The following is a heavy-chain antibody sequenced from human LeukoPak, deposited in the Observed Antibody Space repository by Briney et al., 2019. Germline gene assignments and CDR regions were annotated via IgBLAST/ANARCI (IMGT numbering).Heavy chain of an antibody. CDR1: GGTFSSYA. Sequence: PAASVTVSCKASGGTFSSYAISWVRQAPGQGLEWMGGIIPIFGTANYAQKFQGRVTITADKSTSTAYMELSSLRSEVTAVYYCARARNPYYDILTGYRPYNWFDPWGQGTLVTVSS. J-gene: IGHJ5*02. CDR3: ARARNPYYDILTGYRPYNWFDP. CDR2: IIPIFGTA. D-gene: IGHD3-9*01. V-gene: IGHV1-69*06.